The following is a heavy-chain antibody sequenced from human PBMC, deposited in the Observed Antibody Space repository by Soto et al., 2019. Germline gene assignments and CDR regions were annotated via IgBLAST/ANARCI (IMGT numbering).Heavy chain of an antibody. Sequence: ASVKVSCKASGYTFTGYYMHWVRQAPGQGLEWMGWVNPNSGGTNYAQKFQGRVTMTRDTSISTAYMELSRLRSDDTAVYYCARVVVAATLSYYYYGMDVWGQGTTVTVSS. V-gene: IGHV1-2*02. D-gene: IGHD2-15*01. CDR3: ARVVVAATLSYYYYGMDV. J-gene: IGHJ6*02. CDR2: VNPNSGGT. CDR1: GYTFTGYY.